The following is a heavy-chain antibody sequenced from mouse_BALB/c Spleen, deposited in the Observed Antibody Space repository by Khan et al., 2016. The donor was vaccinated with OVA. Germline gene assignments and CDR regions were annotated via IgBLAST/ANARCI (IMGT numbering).Heavy chain of an antibody. CDR2: IYPGNSDT. Sequence: VQLKESGTVLARPGASVKMSCKASGYTFTSYWMHWVKQRPGQGLEWIGAIYPGNSDTNYNQKFKGKAKLTAVTSTSTAYMELNSLTNEDSAVYYCTRSGYGNYESWDYWGQGTTLTVSS. V-gene: IGHV1-5*01. J-gene: IGHJ2*01. CDR3: TRSGYGNYESWDY. CDR1: GYTFTSYW. D-gene: IGHD2-1*01.